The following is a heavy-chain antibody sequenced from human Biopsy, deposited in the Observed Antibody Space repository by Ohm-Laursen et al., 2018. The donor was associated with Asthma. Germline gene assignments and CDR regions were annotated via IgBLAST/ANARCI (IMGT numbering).Heavy chain of an antibody. CDR2: INVKSNSI. J-gene: IGHJ4*02. D-gene: IGHD6-19*01. V-gene: IGHV3-11*01. CDR1: GFTFSDYY. Sequence: SLRLSCAASGFTFSDYYMSWIRQAPGKGLEWISYINVKSNSIEYADSVKGRFTISRDNAKNSLYLQMNSLRAEDTAVYYCARDSYSSGLYDDFESWGQGTLVTVSS. CDR3: ARDSYSSGLYDDFES.